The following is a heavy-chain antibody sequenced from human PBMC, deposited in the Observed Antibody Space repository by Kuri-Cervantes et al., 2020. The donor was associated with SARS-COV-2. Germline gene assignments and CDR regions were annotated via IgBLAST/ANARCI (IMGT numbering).Heavy chain of an antibody. V-gene: IGHV1-46*01. CDR1: GYTFTNYY. CDR3: ARDGRDGYNREFLPD. D-gene: IGHD5-24*01. Sequence: ASVKVSCKASGYTFTNYYIHWVRQAPGQGLEWMGIINPGGGATTYAQKFQGRVTMTRDTSTSTVYMGLSSLRSEDTAVYFCARDGRDGYNREFLPDWGQGTLVTVSS. J-gene: IGHJ4*02. CDR2: INPGGGAT.